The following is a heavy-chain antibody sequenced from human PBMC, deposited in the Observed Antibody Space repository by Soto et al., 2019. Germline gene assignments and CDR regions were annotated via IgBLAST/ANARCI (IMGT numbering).Heavy chain of an antibody. V-gene: IGHV3-33*01. Sequence: GGSLRLSCAASGFTFSSYGMHWVRQAPGKGLEWVAVIWYDGSNKYYANSVKGRFTISRDNSKNTLYLQMNSLRAEDTAVYYCAREVVAATDYYYYGMDVWGQGTTVTVSS. CDR2: IWYDGSNK. CDR3: AREVVAATDYYYYGMDV. D-gene: IGHD2-15*01. CDR1: GFTFSSYG. J-gene: IGHJ6*02.